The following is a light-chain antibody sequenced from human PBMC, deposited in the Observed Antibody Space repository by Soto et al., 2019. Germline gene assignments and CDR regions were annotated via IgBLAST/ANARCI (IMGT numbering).Light chain of an antibody. CDR1: SSDVGGYNY. J-gene: IGLJ2*01. Sequence: QSALTQPASVSGSPGQSITISCTGTSSDVGGYNYVSWYQHHPGRAPQLMIYDVSNRPSGVSSRFSGSKSGNTASLTISGLRAEDEADYYCSSYRSSSTPYVVFGGGTKLTVL. V-gene: IGLV2-14*03. CDR2: DVS. CDR3: SSYRSSSTPYVV.